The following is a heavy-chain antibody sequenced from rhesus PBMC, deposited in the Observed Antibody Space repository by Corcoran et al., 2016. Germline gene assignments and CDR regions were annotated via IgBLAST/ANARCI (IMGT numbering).Heavy chain of an antibody. CDR3: ARHFTSSHFDD. Sequence: QVELQESGPAVVKPSETLSLTCAVSGGSISSDNRWNWIRQPPGKGLDWLALIYGSSVGSDYNPSLKSRVAISMDTSKNQFSLKLSSVTAADTAVYYCARHFTSSHFDDWGRGVLVTVSS. J-gene: IGHJ4*01. CDR2: IYGSSVGS. D-gene: IGHD6-43*01. V-gene: IGHV4-93*02. CDR1: GGSISSDNR.